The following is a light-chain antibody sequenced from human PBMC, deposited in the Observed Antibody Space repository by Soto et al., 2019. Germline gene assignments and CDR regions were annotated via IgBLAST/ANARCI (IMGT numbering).Light chain of an antibody. CDR2: DAS. CDR3: QQGFSALPWT. Sequence: DIQMTQSPSSLSASVGDRVTITCRSSQSINNYLSWYQQRPGKAPKVIIYDASSLQSGVPSRFSGSGSGTDFTLTISSLQPEDFATYYCQQGFSALPWTFGQGTKVEV. V-gene: IGKV1-39*01. J-gene: IGKJ1*01. CDR1: QSINNY.